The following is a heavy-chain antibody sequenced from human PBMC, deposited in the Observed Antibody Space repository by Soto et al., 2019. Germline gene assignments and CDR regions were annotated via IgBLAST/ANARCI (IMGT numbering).Heavy chain of an antibody. CDR2: IIPILGIA. CDR1: GGTFSSYT. J-gene: IGHJ3*02. V-gene: IGHV1-69*04. Sequence: ASVKVSCKASGGTFSSYTISWVRQAPGQGLEWMGRIIPILGIANYAQKFQGRVTITADKSTSTAYMELSSLRSEDTAVYYCAREGTIFGVVIMRGFNDAFDIWGQGTMVTVSS. D-gene: IGHD3-3*01. CDR3: AREGTIFGVVIMRGFNDAFDI.